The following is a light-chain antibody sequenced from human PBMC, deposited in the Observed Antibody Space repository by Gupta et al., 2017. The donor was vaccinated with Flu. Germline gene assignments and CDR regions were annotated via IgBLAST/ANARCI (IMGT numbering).Light chain of an antibody. CDR3: QQGYSTPLT. CDR2: GAS. V-gene: IGKV1-39*01. CDR1: QTISTF. J-gene: IGKJ4*01. Sequence: DIQMTQSPSSLSAPVGDRVTITCRATQTISTFLNWYQVKAGRAPRLLIHGASTLLSGVPSRFSGSGSGTRFTLTITNVEPEDFASYYCQQGYSTPLTFGGGTTV.